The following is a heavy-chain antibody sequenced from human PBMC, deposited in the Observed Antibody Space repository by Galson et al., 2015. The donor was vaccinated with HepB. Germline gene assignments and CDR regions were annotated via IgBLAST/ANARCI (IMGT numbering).Heavy chain of an antibody. J-gene: IGHJ6*02. CDR3: ARDQGDDYVNYYYYSGMDV. V-gene: IGHV3-66*02. CDR1: GFTVSNNH. D-gene: IGHD4-17*01. CDR2: TYRGGTT. Sequence: SLRLSCAASGFTVSNNHMSWVRQAPGKGLEWVSITYRGGTTYYADSVKGRFTVSRDNSKNTLYLQMNSLRSEDTAVYYCARDQGDDYVNYYYYSGMDVWGQGTTVTV.